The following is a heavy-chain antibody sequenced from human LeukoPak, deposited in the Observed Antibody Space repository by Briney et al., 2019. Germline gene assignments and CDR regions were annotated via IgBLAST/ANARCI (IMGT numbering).Heavy chain of an antibody. D-gene: IGHD3-3*02. CDR1: GFTFSGSA. CDR2: IDKKDKGYATAT. J-gene: IGHJ4*02. V-gene: IGHV3-73*01. Sequence: GGSLKLSCAASGFTFSGSAIHWVRQSSGKGLEWVGQIDKKDKGYATATAYAASVKGRFTISRDDSKNTLYLQMNSLRAEDTAVYYCAKDPGRSIYPISYFDYWGQGTLVTVSS. CDR3: AKDPGRSIYPISYFDY.